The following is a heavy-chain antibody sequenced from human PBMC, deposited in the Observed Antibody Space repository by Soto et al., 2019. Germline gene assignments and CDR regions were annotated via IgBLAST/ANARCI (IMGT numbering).Heavy chain of an antibody. CDR1: GYTFRNFG. CDR3: ARENSYFDY. CDR2: ISAYNANA. Sequence: QIQLLQSGAEVKKPGASVKVTCKASGYTFRNFGISWVRKAPGQGLEWMGWISAYNANANYAQKFQGRLTMTADTSTSTAYMELRSLRSDDTAVYYCARENSYFDYWCQGTLVTVSS. V-gene: IGHV1-18*01. J-gene: IGHJ4*02.